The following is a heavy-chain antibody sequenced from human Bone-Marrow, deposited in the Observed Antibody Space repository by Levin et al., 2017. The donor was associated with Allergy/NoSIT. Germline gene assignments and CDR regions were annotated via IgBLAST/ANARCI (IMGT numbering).Heavy chain of an antibody. J-gene: IGHJ6*02. Sequence: SETLSLTCTVSGGSISSSSYYWGWIRQPPGKGLEWIGSIYYSGSTYYNPSLKSRVTISVDTSKNQFSLKLSSVTAADTAVYYCARQSYCSSTSCLKRDYYYDGMDVWGQGTTVTVSS. CDR1: GGSISSSSYY. CDR3: ARQSYCSSTSCLKRDYYYDGMDV. CDR2: IYYSGST. D-gene: IGHD2-2*01. V-gene: IGHV4-39*01.